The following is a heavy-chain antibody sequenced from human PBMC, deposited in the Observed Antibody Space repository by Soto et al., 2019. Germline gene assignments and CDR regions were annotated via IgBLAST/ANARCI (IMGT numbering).Heavy chain of an antibody. CDR2: TYFRSKWYN. J-gene: IGHJ5*02. CDR1: GDSVSSNTAP. CDR3: AKGDNLGPKTGYAFDP. D-gene: IGHD5-12*01. Sequence: SQTLSLTCVISGDSVSSNTAPWNWIRQSPSRGLEWLGRTYFRSKWYNDYAVSVKSRIIINPDTSNNQFSLQLNSVTPENTAVYFCAKGDNLGPKTGYAFDPWGQGIMVTVSS. V-gene: IGHV6-1*01.